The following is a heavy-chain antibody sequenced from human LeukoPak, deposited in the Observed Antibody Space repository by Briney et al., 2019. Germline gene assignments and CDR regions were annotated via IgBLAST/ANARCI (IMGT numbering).Heavy chain of an antibody. J-gene: IGHJ4*02. V-gene: IGHV4-39*01. CDR3: AGKYSSGWFDY. CDR1: GGSISSSSYY. Sequence: ASETLSLTCTVSGGSISSSSYYWGWIRQPPGKGLEWIGSIYYSGSTYYNPSLKSRVTISVDTSKNQFSLKLSSVTAADTAVYYCAGKYSSGWFDYWGQGTLVTVSS. D-gene: IGHD6-19*01. CDR2: IYYSGST.